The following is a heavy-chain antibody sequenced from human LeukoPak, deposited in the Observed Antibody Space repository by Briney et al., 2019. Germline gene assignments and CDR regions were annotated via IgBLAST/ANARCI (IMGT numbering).Heavy chain of an antibody. CDR2: VYSGGST. D-gene: IGHD1-1*01. J-gene: IGHJ3*02. CDR1: GFTVSSNY. Sequence: GGSLRLSCAASGFTVSSNYMSWVRQAPGKGLEWVSVVYSGGSTYYADSVKGRFTISRDNSKNTLYLQMNCLRAEDTAVYYCARDGILDAFDIWGQGTMVTVSS. V-gene: IGHV3-53*01. CDR3: ARDGILDAFDI.